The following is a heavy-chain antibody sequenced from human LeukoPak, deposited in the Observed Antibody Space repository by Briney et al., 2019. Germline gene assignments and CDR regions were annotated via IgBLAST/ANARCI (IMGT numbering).Heavy chain of an antibody. CDR1: CYTLSSYG. Sequence: GGSVKVSCKASCYTLSSYGISWGGPGPGQGVEGVGWISAYNGNTNYAQKLQGRVTMTTDTSTSTAYMELRSLRSDDTAVYYCARDGPITIFGVVSFKGRFDPWGQGTLVTVSS. J-gene: IGHJ5*02. CDR3: ARDGPITIFGVVSFKGRFDP. V-gene: IGHV1-18*01. D-gene: IGHD3-3*01. CDR2: ISAYNGNT.